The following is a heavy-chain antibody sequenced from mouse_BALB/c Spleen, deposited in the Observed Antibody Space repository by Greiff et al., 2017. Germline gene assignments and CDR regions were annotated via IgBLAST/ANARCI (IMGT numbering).Heavy chain of an antibody. CDR2: IDPSDSYT. CDR1: GYTFTSYW. Sequence: QVQLQQPGAELVKPGASVKLSCKASGYTFTSYWMHWVKQRPGQGLEWIGEIDPSDSYTNYNQKFKGKATLTVDKSSSTAHLELRSLASEDSAVYYCARDYGSRFYFGYWGQGTTRTVSS. CDR3: ARDYGSRFYFGY. J-gene: IGHJ2*01. V-gene: IGHV1-69*02. D-gene: IGHD1-1*01.